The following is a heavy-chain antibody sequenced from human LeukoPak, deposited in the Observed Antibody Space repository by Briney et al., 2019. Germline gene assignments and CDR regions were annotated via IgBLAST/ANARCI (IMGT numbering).Heavy chain of an antibody. Sequence: SETLSLTCAVYVGSLSGYYWSWIRQPPGKGLEGIGEINHSGGTNYNPSLKSRVTISVDTSKNQFSLKLSSVTAADTAVYYCARGRGNSSYFDYWGQGTLVTVSS. V-gene: IGHV4-34*01. CDR2: INHSGGT. CDR3: ARGRGNSSYFDY. CDR1: VGSLSGYY. D-gene: IGHD3-16*01. J-gene: IGHJ4*02.